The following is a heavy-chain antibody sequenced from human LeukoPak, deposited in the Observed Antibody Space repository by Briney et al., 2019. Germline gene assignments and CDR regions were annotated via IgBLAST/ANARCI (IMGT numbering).Heavy chain of an antibody. CDR1: GITLSIYD. D-gene: IGHD3-3*01. J-gene: IGHJ3*02. Sequence: PGGSLRLSCAASGITLSIYDMHWVRQTTGAGLEWISAIGAAGDTYYSDSVRGRFTISRENARNSLFLQMNSLRAGDTAVYFCARGHGIWSGSRLTNAFDIWGQGTMVTVSS. CDR3: ARGHGIWSGSRLTNAFDI. CDR2: IGAAGDT. V-gene: IGHV3-13*01.